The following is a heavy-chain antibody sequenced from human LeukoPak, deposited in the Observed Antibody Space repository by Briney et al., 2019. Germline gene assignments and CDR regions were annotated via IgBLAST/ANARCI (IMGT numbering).Heavy chain of an antibody. J-gene: IGHJ5*02. Sequence: GESLKISCKGSGYSFTSYWISWVRQMPGKGLEWTVRIDPSDSYTNYSPSFQGHVTISSDKSITTAYLQWSSLKASDTAIYYCARHGSSGWYLDWFDPWGQGTLVTVSS. CDR2: IDPSDSYT. CDR3: ARHGSSGWYLDWFDP. V-gene: IGHV5-10-1*01. CDR1: GYSFTSYW. D-gene: IGHD6-19*01.